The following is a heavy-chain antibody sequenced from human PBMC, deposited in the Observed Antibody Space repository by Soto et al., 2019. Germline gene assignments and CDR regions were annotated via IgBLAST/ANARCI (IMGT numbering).Heavy chain of an antibody. D-gene: IGHD3-22*01. Sequence: SETLSLTCAVYGGSFSGYYWSWIRQPPGKGLEWIGEINHSGSTNYNPSLKSRVTISVDTSKNQFSLKLSSVTAADTAVYYCARAIEGVDSSGYPWGQGTLVTVSS. CDR1: GGSFSGYY. V-gene: IGHV4-34*01. J-gene: IGHJ5*02. CDR3: ARAIEGVDSSGYP. CDR2: INHSGST.